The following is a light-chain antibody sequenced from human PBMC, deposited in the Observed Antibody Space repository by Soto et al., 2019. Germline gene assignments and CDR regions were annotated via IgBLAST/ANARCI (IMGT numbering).Light chain of an antibody. Sequence: DIWMTQFPASLAVSLGERATINCKSTQSVLYSSNNKNYLAWYQQKVGQPPKLLIYWASTRESGVPDRFSGSGSGTDFTLTISSLRAEDVAVYYCQQYYTSPITFGQGTRLEIK. V-gene: IGKV4-1*01. CDR2: WAS. CDR3: QQYYTSPIT. J-gene: IGKJ5*01. CDR1: QSVLYSSNNKNY.